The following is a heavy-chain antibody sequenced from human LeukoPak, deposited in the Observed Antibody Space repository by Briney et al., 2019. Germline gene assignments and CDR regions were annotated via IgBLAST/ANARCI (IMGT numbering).Heavy chain of an antibody. Sequence: GGSLRLSCAASGFTSSSYSMNWVRQAPGKGLEWVSSISSSSSYIYYADSVKGRFTISRDNAKNSLYLQMNSLRAEDTAVYYCARGAAKGDGFNRPDYWGQGTLVTVSS. CDR3: ARGAAKGDGFNRPDY. CDR2: ISSSSSYI. J-gene: IGHJ4*02. V-gene: IGHV3-21*01. D-gene: IGHD5-24*01. CDR1: GFTSSSYS.